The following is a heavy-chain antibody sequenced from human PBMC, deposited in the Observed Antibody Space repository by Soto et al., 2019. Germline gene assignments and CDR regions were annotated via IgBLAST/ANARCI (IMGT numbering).Heavy chain of an antibody. CDR1: GFTFSSYW. D-gene: IGHD3-3*01. J-gene: IGHJ6*02. CDR2: IKQDGSEK. CDR3: ARDNYDFWSGYYYYYYYGMDV. Sequence: GGSLRLSCAASGFTFSSYWMSWVRQAPGKGLEWVANIKQDGSEKYYVDSVKGRFTISGDNAKNSLYLQMNSLRAEDTAVYYCARDNYDFWSGYYYYYYYGMDVWGQGTTVTVSS. V-gene: IGHV3-7*01.